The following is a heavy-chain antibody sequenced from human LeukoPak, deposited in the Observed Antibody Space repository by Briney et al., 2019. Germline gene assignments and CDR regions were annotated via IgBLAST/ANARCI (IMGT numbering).Heavy chain of an antibody. D-gene: IGHD3-3*01. Sequence: ASVKVSCKVSGYTLTELSMHWVRQAPGKGLEWMGGFDPEDGETIYAQKFQGRVTMTEDTSTDTAYMELSSLRSEDTAVYYCATGANYDFSSGYYPLDYWGQGTLVTVSS. CDR1: GYTLTELS. CDR2: FDPEDGET. V-gene: IGHV1-24*01. J-gene: IGHJ4*02. CDR3: ATGANYDFSSGYYPLDY.